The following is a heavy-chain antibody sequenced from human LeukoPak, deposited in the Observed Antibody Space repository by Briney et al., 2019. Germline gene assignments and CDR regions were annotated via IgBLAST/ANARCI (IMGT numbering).Heavy chain of an antibody. CDR3: ATLNGVSTYNWFDP. Sequence: SETLSLTCTVSGGSVNSGSYYWNWIRQPPGKGLEWIGEINHSGSTNYNPSLKSRVTISVDTSKNQFSLKLSCVTAADTAVYYCATLNGVSTYNWFDPWGKGTLVTVSS. CDR2: INHSGST. V-gene: IGHV4-39*07. CDR1: GGSVNSGSYY. J-gene: IGHJ5*02. D-gene: IGHD2-8*01.